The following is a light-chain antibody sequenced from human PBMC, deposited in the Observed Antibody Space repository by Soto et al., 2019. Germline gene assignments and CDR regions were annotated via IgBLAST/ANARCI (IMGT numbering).Light chain of an antibody. J-gene: IGKJ1*01. Sequence: DIQMTQSPSTLSASVGDKVTITCRASQGIVRWLAWYQQKPGKAPKLLIYDASSLESGVPSRFSGSGSGTDFTLSISRLEPEDFAVYYCQQYSSLWTFGQGTKVDIK. CDR3: QQYSSLWT. V-gene: IGKV1-5*01. CDR2: DAS. CDR1: QGIVRW.